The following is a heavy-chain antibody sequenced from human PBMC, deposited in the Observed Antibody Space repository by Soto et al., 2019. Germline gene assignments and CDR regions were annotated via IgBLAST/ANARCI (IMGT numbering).Heavy chain of an antibody. D-gene: IGHD6-6*01. Sequence: GGSLRLSCTASGFTFSNAWINWVRQAPGKGLEWVGRIKSKTDGGTTAYASPLKGRFTISRDDSKNTLFLQMNSLKTEDTAVYYFTTATLEYRSSSVYYYYGMDVWGQGTTVTVSS. J-gene: IGHJ6*02. V-gene: IGHV3-15*07. CDR3: TTATLEYRSSSVYYYYGMDV. CDR1: GFTFSNAW. CDR2: IKSKTDGGTT.